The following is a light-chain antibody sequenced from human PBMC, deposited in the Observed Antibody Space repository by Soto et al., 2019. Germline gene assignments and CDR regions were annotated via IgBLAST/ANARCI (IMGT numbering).Light chain of an antibody. V-gene: IGKV1-5*03. CDR3: QQYNSYWT. J-gene: IGKJ1*01. CDR1: QSISSW. Sequence: DIQMTQSPSTLSASVGDRVTITCRASQSISSWLAWYQQRPGKAPKLLIYKASSLESGVPSRFSGSGSGTDSTLTISSLQPDDFATYYCQQYNSYWTFGQGTKVEIK. CDR2: KAS.